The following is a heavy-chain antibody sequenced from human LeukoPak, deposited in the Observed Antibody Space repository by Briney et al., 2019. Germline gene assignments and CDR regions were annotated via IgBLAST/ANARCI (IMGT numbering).Heavy chain of an antibody. V-gene: IGHV4-34*01. Sequence: ASETLSLTCGVFGGSFSGYYWTWLRQPPGKGLEWIGQINHRGSSHYNPSLRSRATISVDTSKTQFSLKPTSVTAADTAVYYCARADPMFGGQDWGQGTLVTVSS. J-gene: IGHJ4*02. CDR2: INHRGSS. D-gene: IGHD3-10*02. CDR3: ARADPMFGGQD. CDR1: GGSFSGYY.